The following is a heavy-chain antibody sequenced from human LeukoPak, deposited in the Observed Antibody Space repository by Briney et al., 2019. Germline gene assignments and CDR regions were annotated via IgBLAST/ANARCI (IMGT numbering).Heavy chain of an antibody. J-gene: IGHJ5*02. CDR2: INPNTGGT. CDR3: ATIKALGIVGATTVLDP. V-gene: IGHV1-2*02. CDR1: GYTFTDYY. Sequence: GASVKVSCKASGYTFTDYYMHWVRQAPGQGLEWMGWINPNTGGTNYAQKFQGRVTMTRDTSISTAYMELSRLISDDTAIYYCATIKALGIVGATTVLDPWGQGALVTVSS. D-gene: IGHD1-26*01.